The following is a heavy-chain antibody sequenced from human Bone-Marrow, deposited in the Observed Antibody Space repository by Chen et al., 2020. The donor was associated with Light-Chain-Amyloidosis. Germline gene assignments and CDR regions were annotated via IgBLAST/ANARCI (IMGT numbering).Heavy chain of an antibody. CDR1: GLIVSRFW. J-gene: IGHJ4*02. CDR3: ARANYWGSYRYNAQGFDY. D-gene: IGHD3-16*02. V-gene: IGHV3-7*03. Sequence: EVQLLESGGGLVQHGESLRLSCVAPGLIVSRFWLTWVRQRTGKGLEWVANIKQNGTERYYVDAGKGRFTISRDNTKNSVYLQMNTLRAEDTAVYYCARANYWGSYRYNAQGFDYWGRGTLVTVSS. CDR2: IKQNGTER.